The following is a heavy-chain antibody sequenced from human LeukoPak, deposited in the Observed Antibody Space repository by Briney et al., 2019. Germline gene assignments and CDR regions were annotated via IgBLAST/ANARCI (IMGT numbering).Heavy chain of an antibody. CDR3: ASQSPGYSYDYGPAPPVYYGMDV. CDR1: GYSFTSYW. J-gene: IGHJ6*02. V-gene: IGHV5-51*01. D-gene: IGHD5-18*01. Sequence: GESLKISCKGSGYSFTSYWIGWVRQMPGKGLEWMGIIYPGDSDTRYSPSFQGQVTISADKSISTAYLQWSSLKASDTAMYYCASQSPGYSYDYGPAPPVYYGMDVWGQGTTVTVSS. CDR2: IYPGDSDT.